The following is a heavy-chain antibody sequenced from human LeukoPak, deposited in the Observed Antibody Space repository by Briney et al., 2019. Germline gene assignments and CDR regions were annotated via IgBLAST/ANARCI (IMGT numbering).Heavy chain of an antibody. CDR2: IKSDGSST. CDR3: ASRGVVTGAFDI. Sequence: GGSLRLSCEASGFTFSAYWMSWVRQAPGKWLVWASRIKSDGSSTTYADSVKGRFTISRDNAKNTLYLQMNSLRAEDTAVYYCASRGVVTGAFDIWGQGTMVTVSS. V-gene: IGHV3-74*01. CDR1: GFTFSAYW. J-gene: IGHJ3*02. D-gene: IGHD4-23*01.